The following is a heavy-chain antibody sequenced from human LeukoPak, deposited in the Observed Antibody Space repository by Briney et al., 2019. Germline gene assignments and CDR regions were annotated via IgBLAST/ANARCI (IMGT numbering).Heavy chain of an antibody. CDR3: ARRHIVVVTAIDY. Sequence: GSLRLSCAASGFTFDDYGMSWVRQPPGKGLEWIGEINHSGSTNYNPSLKSRVTMSVDTSKNQFSLKLSSVTAADTAVYYCARRHIVVVTAIDYWGQGTLVTVSS. CDR2: INHSGST. D-gene: IGHD2-21*02. J-gene: IGHJ4*02. CDR1: GFTFDDYG. V-gene: IGHV4-34*01.